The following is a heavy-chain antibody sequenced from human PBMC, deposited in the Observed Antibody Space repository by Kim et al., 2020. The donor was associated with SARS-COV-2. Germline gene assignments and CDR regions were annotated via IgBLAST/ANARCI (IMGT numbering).Heavy chain of an antibody. Sequence: GGSLRLSCVASGFTFSDSALNWVRQAPGKGLELVSTIGGSGTNTYYADSAKGRFTISRDNSQNTVYLQMTSLKAEDTAIYFCAREPPFSLEFGSSGWYWLDPWGQGPRVTVSS. V-gene: IGHV3-23*01. CDR1: GFTFSDSA. CDR3: AREPPFSLEFGSSGWYWLDP. J-gene: IGHJ5*02. D-gene: IGHD6-19*01. CDR2: IGGSGTNT.